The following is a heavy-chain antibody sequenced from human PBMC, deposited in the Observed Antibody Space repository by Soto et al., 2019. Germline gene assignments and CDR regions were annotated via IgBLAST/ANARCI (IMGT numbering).Heavy chain of an antibody. CDR3: AKGGLIAARVANYFDY. D-gene: IGHD6-6*01. CDR2: ISGSGGST. V-gene: IGHV3-23*01. CDR1: GFTFSSYA. J-gene: IGHJ4*02. Sequence: PGGSLRLSCAASGFTFSSYAMSWVRQAPGKGLEWVSAISGSGGSTYYADSVKGRFTISRDNSKNTLYLQMNSLRAEDTAVYYCAKGGLIAARVANYFDYWGQGTLVTVSS.